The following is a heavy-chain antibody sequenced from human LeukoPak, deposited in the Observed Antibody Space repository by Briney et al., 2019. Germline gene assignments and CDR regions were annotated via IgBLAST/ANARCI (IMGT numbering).Heavy chain of an antibody. D-gene: IGHD3-9*01. CDR1: GYTFTSYG. CDR3: ARVRARTNYDILTGYYDY. Sequence: ASVRVSGKASGYTFTSYGISWVRQAPGQGLEWMGWISAYNGNTKYAQKLQGRVTMTTDTCTSTAYMELRSLRSDDTAVYYCARVRARTNYDILTGYYDYWGQGTLVTVSS. CDR2: ISAYNGNT. J-gene: IGHJ4*02. V-gene: IGHV1-18*01.